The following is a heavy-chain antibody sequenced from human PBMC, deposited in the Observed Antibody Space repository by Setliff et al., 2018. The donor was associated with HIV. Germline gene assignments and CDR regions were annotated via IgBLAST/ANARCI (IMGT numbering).Heavy chain of an antibody. J-gene: IGHJ2*01. D-gene: IGHD2-2*01. CDR1: GGSISSSSYY. V-gene: IGHV4-39*01. Sequence: SETLSLTCTVSGGSISSSSYYWGWIRQPPGQGLEGIGSIYYSGSTYYNPSLKRRVTISVDTSKNQFSLKLSSVTAAHTAVYYCARPADCSSTSCYLWYFDLWGRGTLVTVSS. CDR2: IYYSGST. CDR3: ARPADCSSTSCYLWYFDL.